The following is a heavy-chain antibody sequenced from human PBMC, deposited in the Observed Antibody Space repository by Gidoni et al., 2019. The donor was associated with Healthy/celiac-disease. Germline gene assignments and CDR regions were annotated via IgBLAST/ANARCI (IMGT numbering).Heavy chain of an antibody. D-gene: IGHD2-15*01. CDR2: INHSGST. V-gene: IGHV4-34*01. Sequence: VQLQQWGAGLLKPSETLSLTCAVYGGSFSGYYWSWIRQPPGKWLVWIGEINHSGSTNYNPYLKSRVTISVDTSKNLCSQKMSYVNAADTAVYYCARSCSGGSCPSRWGQGTLVTVSS. CDR3: ARSCSGGSCPSR. J-gene: IGHJ4*02. CDR1: GGSFSGYY.